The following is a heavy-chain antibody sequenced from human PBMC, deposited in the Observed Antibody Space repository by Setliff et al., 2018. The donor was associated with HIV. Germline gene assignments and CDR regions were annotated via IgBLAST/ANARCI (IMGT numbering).Heavy chain of an antibody. Sequence: GGSLRLSCAASGFTFDEFAIHWVRQAPGKGLEWVAGISWDGVYIYYADSVKGRFTISRDNSKNTLYLQMNSLRAEDTAVYYCAKQYSMYYYYYMDVWGKGTTVTVSS. D-gene: IGHD6-6*01. CDR2: ISWDGVYI. V-gene: IGHV3-9*01. CDR3: AKQYSMYYYYYMDV. CDR1: GFTFDEFA. J-gene: IGHJ6*03.